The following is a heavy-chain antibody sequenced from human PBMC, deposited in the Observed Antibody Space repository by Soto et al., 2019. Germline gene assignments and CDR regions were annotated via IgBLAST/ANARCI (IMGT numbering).Heavy chain of an antibody. CDR3: MRDRPGATAAS. CDR1: GHSFTRPSDY. D-gene: IGHD3-10*01. J-gene: IGHJ5*02. V-gene: IGHV1-46*01. CDR2: INLSDGST. Sequence: ASLKVSCKASGHSFTRPSDYMHWVRQAPGQGLEWVGIINLSDGSTSYAQRSQGRVTLTSDTSTSTVYMELSSLRSDDTAIYYCMRDRPGATAASWGQGTLVTVSA.